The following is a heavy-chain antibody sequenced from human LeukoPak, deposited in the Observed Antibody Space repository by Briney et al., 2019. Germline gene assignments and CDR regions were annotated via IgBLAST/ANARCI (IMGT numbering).Heavy chain of an antibody. D-gene: IGHD3-10*01. V-gene: IGHV3-13*01. CDR2: IGTSGDT. J-gene: IGHJ4*02. Sequence: GGSLRLSCAASGFTSSNYDMHWVRQTTGKGLEWVSGIGTSGDTYYPGSVKGRFTISRENAKNSLYLQMNSLSAGDTAIYLCARASSRGATYYFDYWGQGTLVTVSS. CDR1: GFTSSNYD. CDR3: ARASSRGATYYFDY.